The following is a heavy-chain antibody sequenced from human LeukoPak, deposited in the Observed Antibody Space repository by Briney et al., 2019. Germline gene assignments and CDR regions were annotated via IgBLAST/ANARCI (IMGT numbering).Heavy chain of an antibody. J-gene: IGHJ5*02. CDR1: GFAFSSYW. CDR3: ARGQTTFDP. CDR2: IKQDGSEK. Sequence: PGGSLRLSCAASGFAFSSYWMSWVRQAPGKGLEWVAKIKQDGSEKYYVDSVKGRFTISRDNARNSLYLQMNSLRAEDTAVYYCARGQTTFDPRGQGTLVTVSS. V-gene: IGHV3-7*01. D-gene: IGHD1-7*01.